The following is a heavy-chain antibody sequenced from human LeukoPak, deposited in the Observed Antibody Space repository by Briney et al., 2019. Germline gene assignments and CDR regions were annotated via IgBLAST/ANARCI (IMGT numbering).Heavy chain of an antibody. Sequence: ASVKVSCKASGYTFTSYDINWVRQAPGKGLGWMGRFDPEDGETIYAQKFQGRVTMTEDTSTDTAYMELSSLRSEDTAVYYCATVGGCSSTSCYNYYYYMEVWGKGTTVTVSS. V-gene: IGHV1-24*01. J-gene: IGHJ6*03. CDR1: GYTFTSYD. D-gene: IGHD2-2*02. CDR3: ATVGGCSSTSCYNYYYYMEV. CDR2: FDPEDGET.